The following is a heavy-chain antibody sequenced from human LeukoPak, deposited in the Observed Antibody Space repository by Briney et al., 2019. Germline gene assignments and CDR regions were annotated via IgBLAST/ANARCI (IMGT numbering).Heavy chain of an antibody. Sequence: PSETLSLTCTVSGASISGHYWSWLRQPPGKGLEWVAYTHTGAETNYSPSLKSRLTISAHTSNNTVSLQLPSGTAADTAVYYCARHSGTELRHSSNYYDMDVWGKGTAVTVSS. J-gene: IGHJ6*03. CDR3: ARHSGTELRHSSNYYDMDV. CDR2: THTGAET. V-gene: IGHV4-4*09. D-gene: IGHD1-26*01. CDR1: GASISGHY.